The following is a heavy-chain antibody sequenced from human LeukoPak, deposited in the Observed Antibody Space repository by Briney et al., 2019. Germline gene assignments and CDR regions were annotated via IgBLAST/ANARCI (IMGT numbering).Heavy chain of an antibody. V-gene: IGHV4-4*07. Sequence: PSETLSLTCTVSGGSIMNHYWGWIRQPAGKGLEWIGRIYSSGNANYSPSLKNRVSMSIDTSDNHFSLNLTSVTAADTALYFCARDVRYASGWSTPESWGQGTLVTVSS. J-gene: IGHJ5*02. CDR1: GGSIMNHY. D-gene: IGHD6-19*01. CDR3: ARDVRYASGWSTPES. CDR2: IYSSGNA.